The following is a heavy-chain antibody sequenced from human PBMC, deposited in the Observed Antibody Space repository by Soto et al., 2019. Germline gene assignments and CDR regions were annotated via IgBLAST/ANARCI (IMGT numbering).Heavy chain of an antibody. CDR2: ISNNGGRT. CDR3: AREHSGSYSFDH. V-gene: IGHV3-64*07. Sequence: EVQLVESGGGLVQPGGSLRLSCVASGFTFSGYPMHWVRQAPGKGLEYVSTISNNGGRTYYADSVKGRFTISRDNSKNTLYLQMGSLRAEDMAVYYCAREHSGSYSFDHWGQGTLVTVSS. CDR1: GFTFSGYP. D-gene: IGHD1-26*01. J-gene: IGHJ4*02.